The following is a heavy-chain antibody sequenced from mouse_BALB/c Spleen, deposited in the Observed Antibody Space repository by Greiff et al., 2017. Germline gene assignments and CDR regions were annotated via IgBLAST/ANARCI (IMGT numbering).Heavy chain of an antibody. CDR1: GYTFTSYY. Sequence: VQLQQSGPELVKPGASVRISCKASGYTFTSYYIHWVKQRPGQGLEWIGWIYPGNVNTKYNEKFKGKATLTADKSSSTAYMQLSSLTSEDSAVYFCARTDYYGYPYYYAMDYWGQGTSVTVSS. CDR2: IYPGNVNT. J-gene: IGHJ4*01. V-gene: IGHV1S56*01. D-gene: IGHD1-2*01. CDR3: ARTDYYGYPYYYAMDY.